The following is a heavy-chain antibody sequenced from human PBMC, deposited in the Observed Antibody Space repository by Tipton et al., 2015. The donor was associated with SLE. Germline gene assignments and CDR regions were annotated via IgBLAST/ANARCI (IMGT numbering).Heavy chain of an antibody. CDR2: TYRGGTT. V-gene: IGHV3-53*05. Sequence: SLRLSCAASGFTVSSNYMSWVRQAPGKGLEWVSVTYRGGTTYYVDSVRGRFTVSRDDSKNTLSLQMDSLTAEDTAVYYCARDRVVGAEGGGYYLDYWGQGTLVTVSS. CDR3: ARDRVVGAEGGGYYLDY. D-gene: IGHD1-26*01. J-gene: IGHJ4*02. CDR1: GFTVSSNY.